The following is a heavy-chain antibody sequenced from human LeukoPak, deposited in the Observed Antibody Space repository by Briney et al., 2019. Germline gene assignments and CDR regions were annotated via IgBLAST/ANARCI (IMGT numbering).Heavy chain of an antibody. D-gene: IGHD4-11*01. Sequence: PSETLSLTCTVSGGSISSGGYYWSWIRQPPGKGLEWIGYIYYSGSTYYNPSLKSRVTISVDTSKNQFSLKLSSVTAADTAVYYCARRETDYSIAFDIWGQGTMVTVSS. V-gene: IGHV4-30-4*01. CDR2: IYYSGST. CDR3: ARRETDYSIAFDI. CDR1: GGSISSGGYY. J-gene: IGHJ3*02.